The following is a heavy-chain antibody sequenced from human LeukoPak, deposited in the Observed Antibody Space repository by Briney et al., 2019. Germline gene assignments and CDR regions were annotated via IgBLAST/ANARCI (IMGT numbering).Heavy chain of an antibody. D-gene: IGHD4/OR15-4a*01. CDR2: IRYDGNNK. CDR3: ARRAGAYSHPYDY. Sequence: PGGSLRLSCAASGFIFSSYGMHWVRQAPGKGLEWVAFIRYDGNNKNYADSEKGRFTISRDNSKNTLYLQMNSLRAEDTAVYYCARRAGAYSHPYDYWGQGTLVTVSS. CDR1: GFIFSSYG. J-gene: IGHJ4*02. V-gene: IGHV3-30*02.